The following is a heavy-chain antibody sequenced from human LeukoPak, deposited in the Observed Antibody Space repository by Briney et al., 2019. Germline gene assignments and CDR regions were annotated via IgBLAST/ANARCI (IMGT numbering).Heavy chain of an antibody. CDR3: ARSLWSSTDYYDSSGYYGY. V-gene: IGHV1-69*05. Sequence: SVKVSCKASGGTFSSYAISWVRQAPGQGLEWVGGIIPICGTANYAQKFQGRFTITTDESTSTAYMELSSLRSEDTAVYYCARSLWSSTDYYDSSGYYGYWGQGTLVTVSS. CDR1: GGTFSSYA. CDR2: IIPICGTA. J-gene: IGHJ4*02. D-gene: IGHD3-22*01.